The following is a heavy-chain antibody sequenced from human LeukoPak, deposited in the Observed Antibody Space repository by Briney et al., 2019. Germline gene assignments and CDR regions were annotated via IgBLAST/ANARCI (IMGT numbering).Heavy chain of an antibody. J-gene: IGHJ4*02. Sequence: PSETLSLTCAVYGGSFSGYYWSWIRQPPGKGLEWIGEINHSGSTNHNPSLKSRVTISVDTSKNQFSLKLSSVTAADTAVYYCARGTVKYSDGPKTLDYFDYWGQGTLVTVSS. CDR2: INHSGST. CDR1: GGSFSGYY. V-gene: IGHV4-34*01. CDR3: ARGTVKYSDGPKTLDYFDY. D-gene: IGHD5-18*01.